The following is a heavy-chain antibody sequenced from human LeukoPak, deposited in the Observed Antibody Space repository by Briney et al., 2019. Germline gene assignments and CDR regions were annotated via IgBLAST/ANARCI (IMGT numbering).Heavy chain of an antibody. CDR1: GFTFSNYW. Sequence: GGSLRLSCAASGFTFSNYWMSWVRQAPGREPEWVANIKQGGGEIYYVDSVKGRFIISRDNAKNSLYLQMNSLRAEDTAVYYCAELGITMIGGVWGKGTTVTISS. J-gene: IGHJ6*04. V-gene: IGHV3-7*01. CDR2: IKQGGGEI. CDR3: AELGITMIGGV. D-gene: IGHD3-10*02.